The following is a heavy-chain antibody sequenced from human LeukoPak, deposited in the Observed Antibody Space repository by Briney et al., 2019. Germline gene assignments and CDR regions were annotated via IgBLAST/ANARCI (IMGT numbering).Heavy chain of an antibody. V-gene: IGHV4-39*07. CDR2: IYYSGST. Sequence: PSETLSLTCTVSGGSISSSSYYWGWIRQPPGKGLEWIGSIYYSGSTNYNPSLKSRVTISVDTSKNQFSLKLSSVTAADTAVYYCARAGRGGPYSSSWSYYYYMDVWGKGTTVTVSS. D-gene: IGHD6-13*01. J-gene: IGHJ6*03. CDR1: GGSISSSSYY. CDR3: ARAGRGGPYSSSWSYYYYMDV.